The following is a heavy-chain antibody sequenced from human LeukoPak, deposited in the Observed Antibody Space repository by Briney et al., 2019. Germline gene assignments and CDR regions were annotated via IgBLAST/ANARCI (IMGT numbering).Heavy chain of an antibody. CDR3: ARDWNYGINYYYYYMDV. D-gene: IGHD1-7*01. Sequence: GGSLRLSCAASGFTFSSYSMNWVRQAPGKGLEWVSYISSSSSTIYYADSVKGRFTISRDNAKNSLYLQMNSLRAEDTAVYYCARDWNYGINYYYYYMDVWGKGTTVTVSS. CDR1: GFTFSSYS. J-gene: IGHJ6*03. V-gene: IGHV3-48*04. CDR2: ISSSSSTI.